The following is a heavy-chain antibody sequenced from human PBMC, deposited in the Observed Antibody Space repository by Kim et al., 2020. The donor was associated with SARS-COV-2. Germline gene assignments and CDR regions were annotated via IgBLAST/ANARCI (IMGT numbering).Heavy chain of an antibody. CDR1: GYTFTGYY. CDR2: INPNSGGT. Sequence: ASVKVSCKASGYTFTGYYMHWVRQAPGQGLEWMGRINPNSGGTNYAQKFQGRVTMTRDTSISTAYMELSRLRSDDTAVYYCARTLISSWYVVDWFDPWGQGTLVTVSS. CDR3: ARTLISSWYVVDWFDP. V-gene: IGHV1-2*06. D-gene: IGHD6-13*01. J-gene: IGHJ5*02.